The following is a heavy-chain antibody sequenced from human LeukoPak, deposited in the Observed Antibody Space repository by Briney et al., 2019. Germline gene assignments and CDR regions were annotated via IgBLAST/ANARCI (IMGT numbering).Heavy chain of an antibody. V-gene: IGHV3-48*03. CDR1: GFTFSSYE. CDR2: ISSSGSTI. D-gene: IGHD1-1*01. CDR3: ARVEEATTFNP. Sequence: GGSLRLSCAASGFTFSSYEMNWVRQAPGKGLEWVSYISSSGSTIYYADSVKGRFTISRDNDKNSLFLQMNSLRAEDTAVYYCARVEEATTFNPWGQGTLVTVSS. J-gene: IGHJ5*02.